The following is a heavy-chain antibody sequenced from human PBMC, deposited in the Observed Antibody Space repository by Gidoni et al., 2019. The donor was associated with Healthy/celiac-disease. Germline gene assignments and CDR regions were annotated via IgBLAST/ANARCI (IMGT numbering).Heavy chain of an antibody. CDR2: ISWNSGSI. CDR3: AKDMHSSSWFDY. J-gene: IGHJ4*02. CDR1: GFTFDDYA. V-gene: IGHV3-9*01. Sequence: EVQLVESGGGLVQPGRSLRLSCAASGFTFDDYAMHCVRQAPGKGLEWVSGISWNSGSIGYADSVKGRFTISRDNAKNSLYLQMNSLRAEDTALYYCAKDMHSSSWFDYWGQGTLVTVSS. D-gene: IGHD6-13*01.